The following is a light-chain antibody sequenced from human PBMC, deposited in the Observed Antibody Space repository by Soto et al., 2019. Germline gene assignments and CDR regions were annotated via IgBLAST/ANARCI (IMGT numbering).Light chain of an antibody. J-gene: IGKJ1*01. Sequence: EVVMTQSPATLSVSPGDTATLSCRASQGVSSNLAWYQQKSGQAPRLLIYGASTRATGVPARFSGSGSGTEFTLTIRRLQSEDFAVYYCQQYYNWRPRFGQGTKVDIK. CDR2: GAS. CDR3: QQYYNWRPR. CDR1: QGVSSN. V-gene: IGKV3-15*01.